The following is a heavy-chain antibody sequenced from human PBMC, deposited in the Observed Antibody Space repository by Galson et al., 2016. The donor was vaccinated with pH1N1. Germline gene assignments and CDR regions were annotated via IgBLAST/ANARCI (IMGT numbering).Heavy chain of an antibody. Sequence: SLRLSCAASEFTFSDYFMGWVRQAPGEGLEYISYISASGDYTNYAYSVKGRFTVSRDNDKKSMYLQINSLRVEDTAIYYCAGSPRRYHFDSLGQGILVAVSS. CDR1: EFTFSDYF. CDR3: AGSPRRYHFDS. J-gene: IGHJ4*02. V-gene: IGHV3-11*03. D-gene: IGHD1-14*01. CDR2: ISASGDYT.